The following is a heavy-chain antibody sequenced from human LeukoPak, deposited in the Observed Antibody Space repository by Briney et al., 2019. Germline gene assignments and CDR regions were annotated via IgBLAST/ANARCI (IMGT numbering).Heavy chain of an antibody. D-gene: IGHD3-16*01. J-gene: IGHJ3*02. CDR2: ISSSSSYI. V-gene: IGHV3-21*01. CDR3: ASLPGGGDAFDI. Sequence: GGSLRLSCAASGFSFSTYTMNWVRQAPGKGLEWVSSISSSSSYIYYADSVKGRFTISRDNAKNSLYLQMNSLRAEDTAVYYCASLPGGGDAFDIWGQGTMVTVSS. CDR1: GFSFSTYT.